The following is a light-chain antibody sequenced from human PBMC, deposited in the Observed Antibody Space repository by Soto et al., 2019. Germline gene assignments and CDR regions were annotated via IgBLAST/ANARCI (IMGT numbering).Light chain of an antibody. CDR3: QQYGSSRSIT. CDR2: DTS. V-gene: IGKV3-11*01. J-gene: IGKJ5*01. CDR1: QSVSSH. Sequence: EIVLTQSPGTLSLSPGERATLSGRASQSVSSHLAWYQHKPGQAPRLLXYDTSNRANGIPGRFSGSGSGTDLTLTISSLEPEDFAVYYCQQYGSSRSITFGQGTRLEIK.